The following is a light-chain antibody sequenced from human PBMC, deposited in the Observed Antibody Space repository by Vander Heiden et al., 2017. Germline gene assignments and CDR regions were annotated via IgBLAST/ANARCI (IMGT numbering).Light chain of an antibody. CDR2: AAS. J-gene: IGKJ4*01. Sequence: DIQMTQSPSSLSASVGDRVNITCRASQSITSYLNWYQQKPGKAPKLLMYAASNLQSGVPSRFSGSGSGTDFTLTISSLQPEDFATYHCQQTARIPLTFGGGTKVEIK. CDR1: QSITSY. CDR3: QQTARIPLT. V-gene: IGKV1-39*01.